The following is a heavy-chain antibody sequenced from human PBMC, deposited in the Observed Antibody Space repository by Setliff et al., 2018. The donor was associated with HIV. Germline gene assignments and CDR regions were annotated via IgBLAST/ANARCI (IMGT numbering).Heavy chain of an antibody. CDR3: AKPVDDYVWGSYRYPGDF. V-gene: IGHV3-21*04. J-gene: IGHJ4*02. D-gene: IGHD3-16*02. Sequence: PGGSLRLSCAASGFNFSTHTMNWTRPAPGKGLEWVSSISSSGTYIYYADSMKGRFTSSRDNSKKTLYLQMDSPRPEDTAVYFCAKPVDDYVWGSYRYPGDFWGEGTLVTVSS. CDR1: GFNFSTHT. CDR2: ISSSGTYI.